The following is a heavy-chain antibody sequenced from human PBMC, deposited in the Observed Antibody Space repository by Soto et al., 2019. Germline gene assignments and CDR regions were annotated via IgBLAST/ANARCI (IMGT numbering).Heavy chain of an antibody. D-gene: IGHD6-13*01. CDR2: IYYSGST. V-gene: IGHV4-39*01. CDR3: ARHPAAAQFDL. CDR1: GGSISISSYY. J-gene: IGHJ4*02. Sequence: QLQLQESGPILVKPSETLSLTCIVSGGSISISSYYWGWIRQPPGKGLEWIGTIYYSGSTYYNPSLTSRVTISVDTSENQFSLKLISVTAADTAVYYCARHPAAAQFDLWGQGTLVIVSS.